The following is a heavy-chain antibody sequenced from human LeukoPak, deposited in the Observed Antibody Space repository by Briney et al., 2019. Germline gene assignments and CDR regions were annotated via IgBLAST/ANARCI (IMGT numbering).Heavy chain of an antibody. Sequence: SETLSLTCTVSGGSISSSSYYWGWIRQPPGKGLEWIGSIYYSGSTYYNPSLKSRVTISVDTSKNQFSLKLSSVTAADTAVYYCARAVPYRYYYYYYYMDVWGKGTTVTVSS. CDR3: ARAVPYRYYYYYYYMDV. J-gene: IGHJ6*03. V-gene: IGHV4-39*07. CDR1: GGSISSSSYY. CDR2: IYYSGST.